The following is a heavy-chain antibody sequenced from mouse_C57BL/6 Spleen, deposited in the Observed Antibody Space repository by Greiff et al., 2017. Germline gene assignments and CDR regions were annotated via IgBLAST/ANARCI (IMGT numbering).Heavy chain of an antibody. CDR1: GYTFTSYG. D-gene: IGHD2-1*01. CDR2: IYPRSGNT. V-gene: IGHV1-81*01. J-gene: IGHJ1*03. CDR3: ARSDWVNYEYFDV. Sequence: VQLQQSGAELARPGASVKLSCTASGYTFTSYGISWVKQRTGQGLEWIGEIYPRSGNTYYNEKFKGKATLTADTSSNTAYMELRCLTSEDSAVYYCARSDWVNYEYFDVWGTGTTVTVSS.